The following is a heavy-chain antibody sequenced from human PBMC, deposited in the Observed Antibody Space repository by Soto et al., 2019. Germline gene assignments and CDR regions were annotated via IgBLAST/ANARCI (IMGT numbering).Heavy chain of an antibody. J-gene: IGHJ5*02. V-gene: IGHV4-59*01. CDR3: ARAHGDFWFDP. Sequence: VELQESGPGLVKPSETLSLTCTVSGGSFSGYHWAWIQQPPGKGLEWIGYIFDSGTTNFKSSLRGRVAISLDKFKNQFSLQLTSVTAADTAIYYCARAHGDFWFDPWGQGVLVIVSS. CDR1: GGSFSGYH. CDR2: IFDSGTT.